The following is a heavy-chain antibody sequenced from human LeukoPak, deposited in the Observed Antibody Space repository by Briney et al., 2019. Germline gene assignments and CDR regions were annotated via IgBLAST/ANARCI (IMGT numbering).Heavy chain of an antibody. V-gene: IGHV3-7*01. CDR1: GSTFSRYW. D-gene: IGHD3-10*01. J-gene: IGHJ5*01. CDR2: IKPDGSEK. CDR3: VRSGEPYGFDC. Sequence: GGSLRLSCAGSGSTFSRYWMSWVRQAPGKGLERVANIKPDGSEKQYVDSVKGRFIISRDNAENSLHLQMNNLRAEDTAVYYCVRSGEPYGFDCWGQGTLVTVSS.